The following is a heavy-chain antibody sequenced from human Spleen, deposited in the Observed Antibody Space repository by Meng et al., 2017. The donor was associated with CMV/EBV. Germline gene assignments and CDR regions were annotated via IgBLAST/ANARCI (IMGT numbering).Heavy chain of an antibody. Sequence: LSLTCEASGFTFDDYAMHWVRQVPGKGLEWVSGISWNGGSFAYADSVEGRFTISRDNSKKSLYLQMNSLRAEDTAFYYCAKDGSRFLEWLSGFDPWGQGTLVTVS. CDR3: AKDGSRFLEWLSGFDP. V-gene: IGHV3-9*01. J-gene: IGHJ5*02. CDR2: ISWNGGSF. D-gene: IGHD3-3*01. CDR1: GFTFDDYA.